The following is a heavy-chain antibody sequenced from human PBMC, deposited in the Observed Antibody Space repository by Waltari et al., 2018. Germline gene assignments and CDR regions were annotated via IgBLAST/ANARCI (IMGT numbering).Heavy chain of an antibody. Sequence: EVQLVQSGAEVKKPGATVKISCKASGYTFTDYYMHWVQTAPGKGLEWMGRVDPEDGETIYAEKFQGRVTITADTSTDTAYMELSSLRSEDTAVYYCATEYYYDSSGYYYGAFDIWGQGTMVTVSS. CDR1: GYTFTDYY. CDR3: ATEYYYDSSGYYYGAFDI. V-gene: IGHV1-69-2*01. J-gene: IGHJ3*02. CDR2: VDPEDGET. D-gene: IGHD3-22*01.